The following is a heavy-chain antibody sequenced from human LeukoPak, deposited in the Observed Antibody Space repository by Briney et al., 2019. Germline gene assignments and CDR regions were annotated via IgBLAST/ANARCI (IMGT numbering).Heavy chain of an antibody. J-gene: IGHJ3*02. CDR3: AGLGVTTGTDAFDI. Sequence: ASVKVSSTASGYTFTDSFMHWVRQAPGQGLEWLGWINPSSGVTNYAQRFQGRVTITRDTSISTASMELSRLRSDDTAVYYCAGLGVTTGTDAFDIWGQGTMVTVSS. V-gene: IGHV1-2*02. D-gene: IGHD4-17*01. CDR2: INPSSGVT. CDR1: GYTFTDSF.